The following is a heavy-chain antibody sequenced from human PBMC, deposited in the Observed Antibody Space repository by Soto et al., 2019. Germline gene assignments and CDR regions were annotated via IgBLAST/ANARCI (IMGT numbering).Heavy chain of an antibody. Sequence: ASVKVSWKSAGYTFTSYCISWVRQAPGQGLEWMGWISAYNGNTNYAQKLQGRVTMTTDTSTSTAYMELRSLRSDDTAVYYCARYYDFWSGYYSPSVFDYWGQGTLVTVSS. CDR3: ARYYDFWSGYYSPSVFDY. CDR2: ISAYNGNT. J-gene: IGHJ4*02. D-gene: IGHD3-3*01. CDR1: GYTFTSYC. V-gene: IGHV1-18*01.